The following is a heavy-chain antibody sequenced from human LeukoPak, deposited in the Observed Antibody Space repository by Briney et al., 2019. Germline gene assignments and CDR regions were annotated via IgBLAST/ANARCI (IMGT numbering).Heavy chain of an antibody. Sequence: GESLNISCKGSRYSVPSYWIAWVRQMPGEGLEWLWIIHLPPGASDTRYSPHFHRHVPLSPGKPISTAYLQWSSLKASDTAMYYCARRSHVDGYTEDDWGQGTLVTVPS. V-gene: IGHV5-51*01. D-gene: IGHD5-24*01. CDR1: RYSVPSYW. CDR2: IHLPPGASDT. CDR3: ARRSHVDGYTEDD. J-gene: IGHJ4*02.